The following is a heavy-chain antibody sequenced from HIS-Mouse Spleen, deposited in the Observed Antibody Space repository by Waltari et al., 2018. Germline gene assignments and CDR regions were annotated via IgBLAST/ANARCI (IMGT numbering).Heavy chain of an antibody. J-gene: IGHJ2*01. V-gene: IGHV4-39*07. CDR3: AREIPYSSSWYDWYFDL. Sequence: QLQLQESGPGLVKPSETLSLTCTVSGGSISSSSYYLGWIRQPPGKGLEWIGRIYYSGSTYYTPSLKRRVTISVDTSKNQFSLKLSSVTAADTAVYYCAREIPYSSSWYDWYFDLWGRGTLVTVSS. D-gene: IGHD6-13*01. CDR2: IYYSGST. CDR1: GGSISSSSYY.